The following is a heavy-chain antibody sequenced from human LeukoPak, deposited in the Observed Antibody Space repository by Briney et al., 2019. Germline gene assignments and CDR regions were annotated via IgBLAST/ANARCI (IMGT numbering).Heavy chain of an antibody. Sequence: GGSLRLSCAASGFTFSSFDMNWVRQAPGEGLEWVSSISTSSRYIYYRDSVKGRFTISRDDAKNSLYLQMNSLRVEDTAVYYCARADCSGSTCYLRRSWFDPWGQGTLVTVSS. D-gene: IGHD2-2*01. CDR1: GFTFSSFD. V-gene: IGHV3-21*01. CDR3: ARADCSGSTCYLRRSWFDP. J-gene: IGHJ5*02. CDR2: ISTSSRYI.